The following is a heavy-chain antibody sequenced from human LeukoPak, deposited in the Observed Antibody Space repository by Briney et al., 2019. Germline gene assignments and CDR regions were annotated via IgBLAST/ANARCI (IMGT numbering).Heavy chain of an antibody. Sequence: GGSLRLSCASSGFNFDDYGMSWVRQAPGKGLEWVSGITWNGAGTGYADSVKGRFTISRDNAKNSLYLQMDSLRVEDTALYFCAREAVTSYMGRHDAFDMWGQGTMVTVSS. D-gene: IGHD4-17*01. V-gene: IGHV3-20*04. J-gene: IGHJ3*02. CDR1: GFNFDDYG. CDR3: AREAVTSYMGRHDAFDM. CDR2: ITWNGAGT.